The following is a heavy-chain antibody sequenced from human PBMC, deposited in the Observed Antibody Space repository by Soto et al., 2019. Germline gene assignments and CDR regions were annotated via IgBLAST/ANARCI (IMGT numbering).Heavy chain of an antibody. D-gene: IGHD3-22*01. Sequence: GGSLRLSCAASGFTFSSYWMSWVRQAPGKGLEWVANIKQDGGEKYYVDSVKGRFTISRDNAKNSLYLQMNSLRAEDTAVYYCAFHDSSGYYYHAEYFQHWGQGTLVTVSS. CDR3: AFHDSSGYYYHAEYFQH. CDR1: GFTFSSYW. J-gene: IGHJ1*01. CDR2: IKQDGGEK. V-gene: IGHV3-7*01.